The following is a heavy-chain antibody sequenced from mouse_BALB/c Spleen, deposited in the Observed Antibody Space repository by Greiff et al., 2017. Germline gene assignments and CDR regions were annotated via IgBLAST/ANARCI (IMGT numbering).Heavy chain of an antibody. CDR1: GYTFTSYW. CDR3: ARRGITTVVARDYYAMDY. J-gene: IGHJ4*01. Sequence: VMLVESGAELVKPGASVKLSCKTSGYTFTSYWIQWVKQRPGQGLGWIGEIFPGTGTTYYNEKFKGKATLTIDTSSSTAYMQLSSLTSEDSAVYFCARRGITTVVARDYYAMDYWGQGTSVTVSS. D-gene: IGHD1-1*01. CDR2: IFPGTGTT. V-gene: IGHV1S132*01.